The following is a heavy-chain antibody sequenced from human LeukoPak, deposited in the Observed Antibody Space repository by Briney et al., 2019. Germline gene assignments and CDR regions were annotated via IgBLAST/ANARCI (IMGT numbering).Heavy chain of an antibody. V-gene: IGHV3-64*01. Sequence: GGSLRLSCAASGFTFNTYPMHWVRQSPGKGLEYVSAISSHGDSTYYANSVKGRFTISRDNSKNTLYLQMGSLRAEDTAVYYCARGPQSGEVSHFDYWGQGTLVTVSS. CDR2: ISSHGDST. D-gene: IGHD4-17*01. J-gene: IGHJ4*02. CDR1: GFTFNTYP. CDR3: ARGPQSGEVSHFDY.